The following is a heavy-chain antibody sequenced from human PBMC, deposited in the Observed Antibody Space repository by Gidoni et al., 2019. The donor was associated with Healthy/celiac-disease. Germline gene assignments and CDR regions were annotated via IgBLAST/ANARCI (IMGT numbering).Heavy chain of an antibody. J-gene: IGHJ3*02. CDR2: IIPIFGTA. CDR1: GGPFSLYA. V-gene: IGHV1-69*06. D-gene: IGHD1-26*01. Sequence: QVQLVQSGAEVKKPGSSVKVSCKASGGPFSLYAIRWGRQAPGQGLEWLGGIIPIFGTANYAQKFQGRVTITADKSTSTAYMELSSLRSEDTAVYYCARGLTVSLVGATSRGEYHDAFDIWGQGTMVTVSS. CDR3: ARGLTVSLVGATSRGEYHDAFDI.